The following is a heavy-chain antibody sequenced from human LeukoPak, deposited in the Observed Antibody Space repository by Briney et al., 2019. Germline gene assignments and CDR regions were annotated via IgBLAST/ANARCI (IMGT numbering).Heavy chain of an antibody. CDR2: IYHSGST. D-gene: IGHD2-21*02. CDR1: GGSISSSNW. J-gene: IGHJ6*02. V-gene: IGHV4-4*02. CDR3: ARATVVVTSDYYGMDV. Sequence: SETLSLTCAVSGGSISSSNWWSWVRQPPGKGLEWIGEIYHSGSTNYNPSLKSRVTISVDKSKNQFSLKLSSVTAADTAVYYCARATVVVTSDYYGMDVWGQGTTVTVSS.